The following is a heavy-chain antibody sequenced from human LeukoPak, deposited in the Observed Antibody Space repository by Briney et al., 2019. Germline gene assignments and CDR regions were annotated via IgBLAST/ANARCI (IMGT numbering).Heavy chain of an antibody. CDR1: GGSISSSSYY. CDR3: ARERTYYDYVWGSYRPTYFDY. CDR2: IYYSGST. D-gene: IGHD3-16*02. J-gene: IGHJ4*02. Sequence: SETLSPTCTVSGGSISSSSYYWGWIRQPPGKGLEWIGSIYYSGSTYYNPSLKSRVTISVDTSKNQFSLKLSSVTAADTAVYYCARERTYYDYVWGSYRPTYFDYWGQGTLVTVSS. V-gene: IGHV4-39*07.